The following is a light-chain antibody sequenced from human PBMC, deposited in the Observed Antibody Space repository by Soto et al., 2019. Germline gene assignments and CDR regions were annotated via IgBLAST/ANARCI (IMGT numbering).Light chain of an antibody. CDR1: HSLLYSANDKNY. V-gene: IGKV4-1*01. J-gene: IGKJ4*01. Sequence: DIVMTQSPDSLAVSLGERATLNCKSSHSLLYSANDKNYIAWYQQKAGQPPKLLINWASTRQSGVPDRFSGSGSGTDFTLTICSLQPEDVAVYYCQHYLTIPLTSGGGTKVDIK. CDR3: QHYLTIPLT. CDR2: WAS.